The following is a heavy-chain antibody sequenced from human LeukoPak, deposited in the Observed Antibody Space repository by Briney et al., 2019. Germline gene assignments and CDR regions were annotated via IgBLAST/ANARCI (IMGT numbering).Heavy chain of an antibody. J-gene: IGHJ4*02. D-gene: IGHD3-16*01. V-gene: IGHV4-39*01. CDR1: GGSISSNSYF. CDR2: IYYTGNT. Sequence: PSETLSLTCTVSGGSISSNSYFWGWIRQPPGKGLEWIANIYYTGNTYYNPSLNSRTTISVDTSKNQFSLTLSSVTAANTAEYYCASEAYRGGGFDAWGQGTLATVSS. CDR3: ASEAYRGGGFDA.